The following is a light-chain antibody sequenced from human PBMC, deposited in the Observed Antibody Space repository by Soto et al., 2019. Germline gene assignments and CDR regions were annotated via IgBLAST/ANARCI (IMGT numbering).Light chain of an antibody. Sequence: IVVTQSPATVSASPGERVTLSCRASQSVSGNVAWYHQKPGQPPRLLVYGASTTATDIPARFFGSGSETDFTLTITRLQSEDFVTYYCQQFTSWPRTFGQGTKVDIK. CDR3: QQFTSWPRT. CDR1: QSVSGN. J-gene: IGKJ1*01. CDR2: GAS. V-gene: IGKV3-15*01.